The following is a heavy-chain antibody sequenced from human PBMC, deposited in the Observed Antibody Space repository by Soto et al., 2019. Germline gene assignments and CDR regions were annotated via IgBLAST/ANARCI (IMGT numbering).Heavy chain of an antibody. Sequence: ASVKVSCKASGYTFTGYYMHWVRQAPGQGLEWMGWINPNSGGTNYAQKFQGWVTMTRDTSISTAYMELSRLRSDDTAVYYCAIDCLSSNGDYARNYYYYYGMDVWGQGTTVTVSS. CDR2: INPNSGGT. V-gene: IGHV1-2*04. CDR1: GYTFTGYY. CDR3: AIDCLSSNGDYARNYYYYYGMDV. J-gene: IGHJ6*02. D-gene: IGHD4-17*01.